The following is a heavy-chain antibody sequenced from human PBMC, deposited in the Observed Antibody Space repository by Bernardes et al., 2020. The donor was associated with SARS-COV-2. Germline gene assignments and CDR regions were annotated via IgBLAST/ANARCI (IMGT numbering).Heavy chain of an antibody. J-gene: IGHJ4*02. V-gene: IGHV3-15*01. Sequence: GGSLRLSCAASGFTFTNAWMSWVRQAPGKGLEWVGRLTRKADGVTTDYAAPVKGRFTISRDDSKNTVYLQMNSLQTEDTAVFYCTTERVWDSSGYSPFAYWGQGTLVTVSS. D-gene: IGHD3-22*01. CDR1: GFTFTNAW. CDR2: LTRKADGVTT. CDR3: TTERVWDSSGYSPFAY.